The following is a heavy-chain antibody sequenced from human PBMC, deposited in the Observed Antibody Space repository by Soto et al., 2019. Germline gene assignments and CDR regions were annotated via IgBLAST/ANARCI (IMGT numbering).Heavy chain of an antibody. CDR1: GFTFSSYA. CDR2: ISGSGGST. Sequence: EVQLLESGGGLVQPGGSLRLSCAASGFTFSSYAMSWVRQAPGKGLEWVSAISGSGGSTYYADSVKGRFTISRDNSKNTLYLQMNSLRAEDTAVYYCEKGPAAGTMYNWFDPWGQGTLVTVSS. J-gene: IGHJ5*02. D-gene: IGHD6-13*01. V-gene: IGHV3-23*01. CDR3: EKGPAAGTMYNWFDP.